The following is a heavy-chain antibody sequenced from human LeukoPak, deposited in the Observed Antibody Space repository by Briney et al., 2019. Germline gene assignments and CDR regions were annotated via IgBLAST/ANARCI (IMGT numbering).Heavy chain of an antibody. J-gene: IGHJ4*02. Sequence: SVKVSCKASGGTFSSYAISWVRQAPGQGLEWMGGIIPIFGTANYAQKFQGRVTITADESTSTAYMELSSLRSEDTAVYYCGSGRELLRGDYWGQGTLVTVSS. CDR3: GSGRELLRGDY. V-gene: IGHV1-69*13. CDR1: GGTFSSYA. CDR2: IIPIFGTA. D-gene: IGHD1-26*01.